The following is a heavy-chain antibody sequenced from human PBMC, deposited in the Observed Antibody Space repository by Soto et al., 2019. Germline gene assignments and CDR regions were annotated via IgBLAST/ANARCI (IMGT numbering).Heavy chain of an antibody. CDR2: IWYDGSNK. V-gene: IGHV3-33*01. CDR3: ARDKAVRYYYYGMDV. Sequence: GGSLRLSCAASGFTFSSYGMHWVRQAPGKGLEWVAVIWYDGSNKYYADSVKGRFTISRDNSKNTLYLQMNSLRAENTAVYYCARDKAVRYYYYGMDVWGQGTTVTVSS. D-gene: IGHD4-4*01. CDR1: GFTFSSYG. J-gene: IGHJ6*02.